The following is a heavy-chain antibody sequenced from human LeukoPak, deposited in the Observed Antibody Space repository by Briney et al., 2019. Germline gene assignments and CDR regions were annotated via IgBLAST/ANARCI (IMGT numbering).Heavy chain of an antibody. CDR2: ISSDGSNK. CDR1: GFTFSSYS. D-gene: IGHD3-10*01. Sequence: GGSLRLSCAASGFTFSSYSMNWVRQAPGKGLEWVALISSDGSNKDYAASVKGRFTISRDNSKNTLYVQMDSLRAEDTAVYYCARDLRKGRYFDYWGQGTLVTVSS. J-gene: IGHJ4*02. CDR3: ARDLRKGRYFDY. V-gene: IGHV3-30*03.